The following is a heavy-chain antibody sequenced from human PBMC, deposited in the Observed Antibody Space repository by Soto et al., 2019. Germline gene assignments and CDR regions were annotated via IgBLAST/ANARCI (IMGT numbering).Heavy chain of an antibody. CDR2: IIPIFGTA. D-gene: IGHD2-21*02. V-gene: IGHV1-69*13. Sequence: ASVKVSCKASGGTFSSYAISWVRQAPGQGLEWMGGIIPIFGTAKYAQKFQGRVTITADESTSTAYMELSSLRSEDTAVYYCAGSVPYCGCDCYSGYFDYWGQGTLVTVSS. CDR1: GGTFSSYA. CDR3: AGSVPYCGCDCYSGYFDY. J-gene: IGHJ4*02.